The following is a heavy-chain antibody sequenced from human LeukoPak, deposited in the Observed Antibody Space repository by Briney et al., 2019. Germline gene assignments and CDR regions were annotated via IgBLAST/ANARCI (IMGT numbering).Heavy chain of an antibody. J-gene: IGHJ6*02. V-gene: IGHV3-66*01. CDR1: GFTVSSNY. Sequence: GGSLRLSCAASGFTVSSNYMSWVRQAPGKGLGWVSVIYSGGSTYYADSVKGRFTISRDNSKNTLYLQMNSLRAEDTAVYYCASRGGYNLDYYYGMHVWGQGTTVTVSS. CDR3: ASRGGYNLDYYYGMHV. D-gene: IGHD5-12*01. CDR2: IYSGGST.